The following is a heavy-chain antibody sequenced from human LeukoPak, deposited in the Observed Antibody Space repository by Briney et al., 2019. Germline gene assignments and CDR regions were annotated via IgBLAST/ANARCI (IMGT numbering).Heavy chain of an antibody. D-gene: IGHD3/OR15-3a*01. CDR1: GYTFTGYS. CDR3: ARIMEYYDFTPRGFDI. CDR2: INPNSGGT. V-gene: IGHV1-2*02. Sequence: ASVKVSCKASGYTFTGYSMHWVRQAPGQGLEWMGWINPNSGGTNYAQRFQGRVTMTRDTSISTAYMELSRLRSDDTAVYYCARIMEYYDFTPRGFDIWGQGTMVAVSS. J-gene: IGHJ3*02.